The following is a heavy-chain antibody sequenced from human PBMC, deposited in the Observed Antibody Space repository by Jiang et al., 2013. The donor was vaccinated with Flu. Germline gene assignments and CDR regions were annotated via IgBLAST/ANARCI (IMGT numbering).Heavy chain of an antibody. D-gene: IGHD7-27*01. Sequence: GLVKPSQTLSPTCTVSGGSINSGGFYWSWIRQRPGKGLEWIGYIYYSGSTYYNPSLKSRVIISVDTSKNQFSLKLRSVTAADTAVYYCARGVNWGDPSLLFDYWGQGTLVTVSS. CDR1: GGSINSGGFY. V-gene: IGHV4-31*03. J-gene: IGHJ4*02. CDR2: IYYSGST. CDR3: ARGVNWGDPSLLFDY.